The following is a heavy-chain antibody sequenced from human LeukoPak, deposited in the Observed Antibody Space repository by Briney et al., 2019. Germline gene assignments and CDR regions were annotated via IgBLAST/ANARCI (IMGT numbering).Heavy chain of an antibody. D-gene: IGHD5-24*01. V-gene: IGHV1-46*01. CDR1: GHTFTNYH. CDR3: ARGRQRWLQFPYDY. CDR2: LTPRGDIT. J-gene: IGHJ4*02. Sequence: ASVKVSCKASGHTFTNYHIHWVRQAPGQRLEWMGILTPRGDITNYAQKFQGRVTMTRDTSTSTIYMELSSLRSEDTAVYYCARGRQRWLQFPYDYWGQRTVVTVSS.